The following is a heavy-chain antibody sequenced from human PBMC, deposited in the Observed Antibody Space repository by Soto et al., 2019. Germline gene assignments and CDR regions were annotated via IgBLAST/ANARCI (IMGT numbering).Heavy chain of an antibody. CDR1: GGTFSSNA. CDR2: IIPIFGTA. Sequence: GASVKVSCKASGGTFSSNAISWVRQAPGQGLEWMGGIIPIFGTANYAQKFQGRVTITADESTSTAYMELSSLRSEDTAVYYCARANKDLYYYYGMDVWGQGTTVTVSS. CDR3: ARANKDLYYYYGMDV. J-gene: IGHJ6*02. V-gene: IGHV1-69*13.